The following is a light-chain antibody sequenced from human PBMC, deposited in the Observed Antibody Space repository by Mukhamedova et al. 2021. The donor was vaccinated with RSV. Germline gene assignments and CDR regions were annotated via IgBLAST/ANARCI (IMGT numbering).Light chain of an antibody. CDR3: LQDYSYPLT. V-gene: IGKV3-7*02. J-gene: IGKJ4*01. CDR2: GAS. Sequence: GQAPRLLMYGASYRATGIPDRFSGSGSGTDFTLTISSLQPEDFATYFCLQDYSYPLTFGGGTRVQIK.